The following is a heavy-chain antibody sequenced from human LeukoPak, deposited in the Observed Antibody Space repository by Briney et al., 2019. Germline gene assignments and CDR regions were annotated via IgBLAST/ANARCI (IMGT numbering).Heavy chain of an antibody. CDR1: GFTFSNCA. CDR2: ISSYGDKT. V-gene: IGHV3-64D*06. D-gene: IGHD6-13*01. J-gene: IGHJ4*02. CDR3: VKDLYKGDTSSWYYFDY. Sequence: GGSLRLSCSASGFTFSNCAMHWVRQAPGKGPEYASVISSYGDKTYYADSVKGRFTISRDNSKNTVSLQMSSLRAEDTAVYYCVKDLYKGDTSSWYYFDYWGQGTLVTVSS.